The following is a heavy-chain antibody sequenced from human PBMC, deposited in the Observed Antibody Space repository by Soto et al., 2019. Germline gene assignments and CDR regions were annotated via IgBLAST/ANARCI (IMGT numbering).Heavy chain of an antibody. CDR1: GGSINGGGYY. J-gene: IGHJ4*01. V-gene: IGHV4-31*03. Sequence: NPSETLSLTCTVSGGSINGGGYYWSWIRQHPGKGLEWIGYIYYSGSTYYNPSLKSRVIISVNTSKNQFSLNLSSVTAADTAVYYCARDRVGYGNFDYWGHGTLVTVSS. CDR3: ARDRVGYGNFDY. CDR2: IYYSGST. D-gene: IGHD4-17*01.